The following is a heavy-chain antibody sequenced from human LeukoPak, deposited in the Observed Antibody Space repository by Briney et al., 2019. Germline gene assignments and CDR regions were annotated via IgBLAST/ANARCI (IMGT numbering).Heavy chain of an antibody. J-gene: IGHJ4*02. CDR2: IRFDGSKT. D-gene: IGHD1-7*01. CDR3: AKVAPNWNSHLFDY. V-gene: IGHV3-30*02. Sequence: GGCLRLSCAASRVTFSKYGMDWVREGPGEGGGRGACIRFDGSKTHYAGSAKGRFTITRDNSKNTLYLQMNSLRAEDTAVYYCAKVAPNWNSHLFDYWGQGTLVTVSS. CDR1: RVTFSKYG.